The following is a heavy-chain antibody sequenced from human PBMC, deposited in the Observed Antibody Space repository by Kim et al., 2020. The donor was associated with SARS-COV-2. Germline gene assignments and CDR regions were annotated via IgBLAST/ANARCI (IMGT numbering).Heavy chain of an antibody. J-gene: IGHJ6*02. V-gene: IGHV3-30*04. D-gene: IGHD3-10*01. CDR1: GFTFSSYA. CDR2: ISYDGSNK. CDR3: ARGGGIDELWFGFGELLNAERSGMDV. Sequence: GGSLRLSCAASGFTFSSYAMHWVRQAPGKGLEWVAVISYDGSNKYYADSVKGRFTISRDNSKNTLYLQMNSLRAEDTAVYYCARGGGIDELWFGFGELLNAERSGMDVWGQGTTVTVSS.